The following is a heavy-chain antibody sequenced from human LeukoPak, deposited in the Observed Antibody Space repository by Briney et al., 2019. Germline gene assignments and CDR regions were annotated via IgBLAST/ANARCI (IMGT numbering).Heavy chain of an antibody. D-gene: IGHD7-27*01. J-gene: IGHJ4*02. V-gene: IGHV1-8*01. CDR1: GYTFNSYD. CDR3: ARGVDAGVDY. Sequence: GASVKVSCTASGYTFNSYDMNWVRQATGQGLEWMGWMSPNSGNTGYAQKFQGRVTMTRDISTSTAFMELSSLTSEDTAMYFCARGVDAGVDYWGQGTLVTVSS. CDR2: MSPNSGNT.